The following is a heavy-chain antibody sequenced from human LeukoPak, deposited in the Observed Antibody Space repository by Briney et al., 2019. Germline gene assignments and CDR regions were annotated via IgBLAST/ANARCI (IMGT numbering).Heavy chain of an antibody. D-gene: IGHD6-13*01. Sequence: SGGSLRLSCAASGFTFSNYAMSWVRQAPGKGLEWIGRIYTSGSTNYNPSLKSRVTMSVDTSKNQFSLKLSSVTAADTAVYYCASSYSSSWDSFDYWGQGTLVTVSS. CDR3: ASSYSSSWDSFDY. J-gene: IGHJ4*02. V-gene: IGHV4-4*07. CDR2: IYTSGST. CDR1: GFTFSNYA.